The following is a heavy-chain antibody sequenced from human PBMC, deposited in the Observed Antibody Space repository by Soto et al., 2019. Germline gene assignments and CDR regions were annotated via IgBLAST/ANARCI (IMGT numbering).Heavy chain of an antibody. J-gene: IGHJ4*02. Sequence: GGSLRLSCAASGFTFSSYSMNWVRQAPGKGLEWVSSISSSSSYIYYADSVKGRFTISRDNSKNTLYLQMNSLRAEDTAVYYCAKDLVAVAGTDYWGQGNLVTVSS. D-gene: IGHD6-19*01. CDR1: GFTFSSYS. V-gene: IGHV3-21*04. CDR3: AKDLVAVAGTDY. CDR2: ISSSSSYI.